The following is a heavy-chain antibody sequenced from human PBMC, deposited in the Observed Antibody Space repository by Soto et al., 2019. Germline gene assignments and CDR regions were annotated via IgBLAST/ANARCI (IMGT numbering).Heavy chain of an antibody. J-gene: IGHJ5*02. CDR3: ARMATSGTLNWFDP. Sequence: ASVKVSCKASGYTFSNDDISWVRQSTGQGLEWMGWMNPNSGNGGYAQKFQGRVTMTRDTSTSTAYMELSSLASEDTAIYYCARMATSGTLNWFDPWGQGTLVTVSS. CDR2: MNPNSGNG. V-gene: IGHV1-8*01. CDR1: GYTFSNDD.